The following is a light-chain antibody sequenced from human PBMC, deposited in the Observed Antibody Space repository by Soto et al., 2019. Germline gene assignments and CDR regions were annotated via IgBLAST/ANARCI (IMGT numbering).Light chain of an antibody. CDR2: KAS. J-gene: IGKJ1*01. CDR3: QQYNSYPWT. CDR1: RSISSW. Sequence: DFQMTQSPSTLSASVGDRVTITCRASRSISSWLAWYQQKPGKAPKLLIYKASSLQRGVPSRFSGSGSGTEFTLTISSLQPDDFATYYCQQYNSYPWTFGQGTKVEVK. V-gene: IGKV1-5*03.